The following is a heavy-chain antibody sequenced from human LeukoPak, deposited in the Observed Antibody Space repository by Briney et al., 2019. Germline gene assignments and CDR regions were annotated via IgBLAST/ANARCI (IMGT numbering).Heavy chain of an antibody. D-gene: IGHD1-26*01. Sequence: PGGSLRLSCAASGFTFSSYRMNWVRQAPGKGLEWVSSISSSSSYTYYADSVKGRFTISRDNAKNSLYLQMNSLRAEDTAVYYCAGRYDYYPLPWGQRTLVTVSS. V-gene: IGHV3-21*01. CDR2: ISSSSSYT. J-gene: IGHJ5*02. CDR1: GFTFSSYR. CDR3: AGRYDYYPLP.